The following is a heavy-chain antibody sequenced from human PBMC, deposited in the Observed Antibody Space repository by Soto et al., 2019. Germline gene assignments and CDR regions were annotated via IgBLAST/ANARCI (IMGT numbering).Heavy chain of an antibody. CDR2: LTPNSGGT. CDR1: GYTFTGDY. Sequence: ASVKVSCKASGYTFTGDYMHWVRQAPGQGLEWRGWLTPNSGGTHYAQKFQGWVTMTRATSISTAYMELSRLSSDDTAGQYCARGNPKYDSSGYYYFDYYGMDVWGQGTTVTVSS. J-gene: IGHJ6*02. CDR3: ARGNPKYDSSGYYYFDYYGMDV. D-gene: IGHD3-22*01. V-gene: IGHV1-2*04.